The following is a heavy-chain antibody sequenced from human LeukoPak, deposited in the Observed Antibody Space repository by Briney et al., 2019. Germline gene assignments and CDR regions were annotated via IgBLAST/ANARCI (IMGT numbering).Heavy chain of an antibody. CDR1: GFTFSSYA. CDR2: ISGSGGST. J-gene: IGHJ4*02. V-gene: IGHV3-23*01. D-gene: IGHD3-10*01. Sequence: GGSLRLSCAASGFTFSSYAMSWVRQAPGKGLEWVSAISGSGGSTYYADSVKGRFTISRDNSKNTLYLQMNSLRAEDTAVYYCARSPRYYYGSGSYSPYFDYWGQGTLVTVSS. CDR3: ARSPRYYYGSGSYSPYFDY.